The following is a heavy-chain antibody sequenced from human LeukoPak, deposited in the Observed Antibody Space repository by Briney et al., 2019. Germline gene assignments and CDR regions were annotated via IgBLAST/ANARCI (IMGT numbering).Heavy chain of an antibody. CDR3: AKAPYYYDFWSGYYGPYYMDV. V-gene: IGHV3-30*18. Sequence: PGRSLRLSCAASGFTFSSYGMHWVRQAPGKGLEWVAVISYDGSNKYYADSVKGRFTISRDNSKNTLYLQMNSLRAEDTAVYYCAKAPYYYDFWSGYYGPYYMDVWGKGTTVTVSS. J-gene: IGHJ6*03. CDR2: ISYDGSNK. D-gene: IGHD3-3*01. CDR1: GFTFSSYG.